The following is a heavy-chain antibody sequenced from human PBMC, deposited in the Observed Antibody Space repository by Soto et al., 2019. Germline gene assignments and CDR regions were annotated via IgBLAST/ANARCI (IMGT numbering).Heavy chain of an antibody. CDR1: GYSISSGYY. Sequence: SETLSLTCAVSGYSISSGYYWGWIRQPPGKGLEWIGSIYHSGSTYYNPSLKSRATISVDTSKNQFSLKLSSVTAADTAVYHCARDPPDYWGQGTLVTVSS. V-gene: IGHV4-38-2*02. J-gene: IGHJ4*02. CDR3: ARDPPDY. CDR2: IYHSGST.